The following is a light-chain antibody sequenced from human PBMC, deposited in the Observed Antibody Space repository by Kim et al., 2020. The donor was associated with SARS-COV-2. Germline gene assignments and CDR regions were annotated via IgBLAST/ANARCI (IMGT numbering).Light chain of an antibody. CDR1: KLGYKY. V-gene: IGLV3-1*01. CDR3: QAWDSSIYV. Sequence: SYELTQPPSVSVSPGQTASITCSGDKLGYKYASXYQQKPGQSPVVVIFRDNRRPSGIPERFSGSNSGNTATLTISGTQAMDEADYYCQAWDSSIYVFGTG. CDR2: RDN. J-gene: IGLJ1*01.